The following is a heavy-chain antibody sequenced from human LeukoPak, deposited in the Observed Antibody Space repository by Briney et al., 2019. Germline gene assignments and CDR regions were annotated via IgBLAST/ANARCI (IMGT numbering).Heavy chain of an antibody. V-gene: IGHV1-2*02. CDR2: INPNSGGT. Sequence: ASVKVSCKASGYTFTGYYIHWVRQAPGQGLEWMGWINPNSGGTNYAQTFQGRVTMTRDTSISTAYMELSRLRSDDTAVYYCARSGGDILTGYYRYWGQGTLVTVSS. J-gene: IGHJ4*02. D-gene: IGHD3-9*01. CDR3: ARSGGDILTGYYRY. CDR1: GYTFTGYY.